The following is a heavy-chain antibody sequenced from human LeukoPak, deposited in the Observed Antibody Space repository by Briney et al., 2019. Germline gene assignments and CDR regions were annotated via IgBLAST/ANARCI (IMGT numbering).Heavy chain of an antibody. Sequence: ASVKVSCKASGYTFTGYYRHWVRQAPGQGLEWMGWINPNSGGANYAQKFQGRVTMTRDTSISTAYMELSRLRSDDTAVYYCARDLYSSGWYKGRGARDFDYWGQGTLVTVSS. CDR2: INPNSGGA. CDR3: ARDLYSSGWYKGRGARDFDY. J-gene: IGHJ4*02. D-gene: IGHD6-19*01. CDR1: GYTFTGYY. V-gene: IGHV1-2*02.